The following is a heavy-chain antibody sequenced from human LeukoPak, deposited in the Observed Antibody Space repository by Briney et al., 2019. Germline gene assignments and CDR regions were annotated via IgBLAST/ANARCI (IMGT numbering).Heavy chain of an antibody. D-gene: IGHD1-20*01. Sequence: ASVKVSCKASGGTFSSYAISWVRQAPGQGLEWMGGIIPIFGTANYAQKFQGRVTITTDESTSTAYMELSSLRSEDTAVYYCARLNNWNDVAAFDYWGQGTLVTVSS. J-gene: IGHJ4*02. V-gene: IGHV1-69*05. CDR2: IIPIFGTA. CDR3: ARLNNWNDVAAFDY. CDR1: GGTFSSYA.